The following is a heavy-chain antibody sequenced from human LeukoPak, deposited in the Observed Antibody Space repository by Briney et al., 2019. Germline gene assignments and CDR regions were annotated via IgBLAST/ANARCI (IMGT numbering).Heavy chain of an antibody. D-gene: IGHD2-15*01. J-gene: IGHJ6*04. V-gene: IGHV4-34*01. CDR2: INHSGST. CDR1: GGSFSAYY. CDR3: ARGGRFAPIVVVVAATQLMDV. Sequence: KPSETLSLTCAVYGGSFSAYYWSWIRQPPGKGLEWIGEINHSGSTNYYPSLKSRVTMSVDTSKNQFSLKLNSVTAADTAVYYCARGGRFAPIVVVVAATQLMDVWGKGTTVTVSS.